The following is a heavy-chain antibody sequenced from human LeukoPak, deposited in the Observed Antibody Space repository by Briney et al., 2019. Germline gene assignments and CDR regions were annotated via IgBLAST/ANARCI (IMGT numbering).Heavy chain of an antibody. CDR2: IYYSGST. Sequence: PSETLSLTCTVSGGSISSSSYYWGWIRQPPGKGLEWIGSIYYSGSTYYNPSLKSRVTISVDTSKNQFSLKLSSVTAADTAVYYCAREERWLQSDYWGQGTLVTVSS. J-gene: IGHJ4*02. CDR1: GGSISSSSYY. CDR3: AREERWLQSDY. V-gene: IGHV4-39*02. D-gene: IGHD5-24*01.